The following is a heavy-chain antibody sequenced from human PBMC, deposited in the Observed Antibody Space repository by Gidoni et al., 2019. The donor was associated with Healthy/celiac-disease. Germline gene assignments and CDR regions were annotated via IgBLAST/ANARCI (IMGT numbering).Heavy chain of an antibody. J-gene: IGHJ4*02. Sequence: EVQLVESGGGLVQPGGSLRLSCAASGFTFSSYWMSWVRQAPGKGLEWVANIKQDGSEKYYVDSVKGRFTISRDNAKNSLYLQMNSLRAEDTAVYYCAREEPDILTGYYFDYWGQGTLVTVSS. V-gene: IGHV3-7*01. CDR3: AREEPDILTGYYFDY. D-gene: IGHD3-9*01. CDR2: IKQDGSEK. CDR1: GFTFSSYW.